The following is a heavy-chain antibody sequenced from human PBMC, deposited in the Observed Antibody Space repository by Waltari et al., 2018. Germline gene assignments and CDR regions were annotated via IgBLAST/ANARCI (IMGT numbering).Heavy chain of an antibody. CDR3: ARDGPIHNWFDP. V-gene: IGHV3-7*01. J-gene: IGHJ5*02. Sequence: EVQLVESGGGLVQPGGSLRLSCAASGFTFSSYWMSWVRQAPGKGLEWWANIRQEGSEKYYVDSVKGRFTISRDNAKNSLYLQMNSLRAEDTAVYYCARDGPIHNWFDPWGQGTLVTVSS. CDR1: GFTFSSYW. D-gene: IGHD2-2*02. CDR2: IRQEGSEK.